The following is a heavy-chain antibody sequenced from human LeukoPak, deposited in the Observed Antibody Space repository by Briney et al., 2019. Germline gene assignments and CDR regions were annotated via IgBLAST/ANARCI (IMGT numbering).Heavy chain of an antibody. D-gene: IGHD3-22*01. J-gene: IGHJ4*02. CDR2: IYYSGTT. Sequence: SETLSLTCTAISSRTYYWGWIRQSPGKGLEWIGNIYYSGTTYYNPSLKSRVTISLDTSTNQLSLRLSSVTAADTAVYYWARVRSYDSTGSYYDGGGDFDYWGQGTLVTVSS. CDR1: ISSRTYY. V-gene: IGHV4-39*07. CDR3: ARVRSYDSTGSYYDGGGDFDY.